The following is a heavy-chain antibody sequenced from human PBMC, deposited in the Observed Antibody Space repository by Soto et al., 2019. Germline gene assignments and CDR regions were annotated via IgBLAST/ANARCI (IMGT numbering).Heavy chain of an antibody. CDR2: ISRDSRSI. CDR3: VKDALTTVAYYFDY. V-gene: IGHV3-9*01. J-gene: IGHJ4*02. D-gene: IGHD4-17*01. CDR1: GFMFDDYG. Sequence: SLRLSGEVSGFMFDDYGMHWVRQAPGKGLEWIAGISRDSRSISYGASMKGRFTISRDNAKNSLYLQLNSLRADDTAFYYCVKDALTTVAYYFDYWGQGALVTVSS.